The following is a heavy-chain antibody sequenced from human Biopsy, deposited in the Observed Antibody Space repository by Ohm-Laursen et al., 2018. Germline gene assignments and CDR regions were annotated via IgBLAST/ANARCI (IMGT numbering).Heavy chain of an antibody. CDR1: GGSVSSGSHY. CDR2: IYYNGSS. V-gene: IGHV4-61*01. Sequence: SETLSLTCTVSGGSVSSGSHYWSWIRQPPGKGLEWIGFIYYNGSSKYNPSVKSRVTISVDTSKNQFSLKLRSVTAADTAVYYCARRGSGGRSFDYWGQGSLVTVSS. D-gene: IGHD2-15*01. J-gene: IGHJ4*02. CDR3: ARRGSGGRSFDY.